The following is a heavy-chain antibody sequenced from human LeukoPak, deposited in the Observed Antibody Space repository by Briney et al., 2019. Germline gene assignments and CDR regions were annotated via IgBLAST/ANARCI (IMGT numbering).Heavy chain of an antibody. J-gene: IGHJ4*02. CDR1: GFSFTTYG. V-gene: IGHV3-30*04. CDR3: AGDSLDSGNYFDL. Sequence: PGGSLRLSCAASGFSFTTYGMHWVRQSPGKGLEWVALLSYDGSNNYYADSVQGRFTISRDNSKSTLYLHMNSLGVEDTAFYFCAGDSLDSGNYFDLWGQGTLVTVSS. CDR2: LSYDGSNN. D-gene: IGHD1-26*01.